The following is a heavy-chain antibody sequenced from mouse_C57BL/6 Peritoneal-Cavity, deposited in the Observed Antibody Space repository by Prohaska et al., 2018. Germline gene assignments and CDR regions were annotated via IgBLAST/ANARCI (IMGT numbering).Heavy chain of an antibody. V-gene: IGHV1-11*01. Sequence: PGQSLEWFLLIYPVSGETNYNQKFMGKATFSVDRSSSTVYMVLNSLTFEDPAVYYCGRGEPFDYWGQGTTLTVSS. CDR3: GRGEPFDY. CDR2: IYPVSGET. J-gene: IGHJ2*01.